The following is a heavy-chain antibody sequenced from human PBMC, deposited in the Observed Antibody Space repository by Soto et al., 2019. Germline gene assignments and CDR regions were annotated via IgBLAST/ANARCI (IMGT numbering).Heavy chain of an antibody. Sequence: GGSLRLSCAASGFTFSSYSMNWVRQAPGKGLEWVSSISSSSSYIYYADSVKGRFTISRDNAKNSLYLQMNSLRAEDTAVYYCARDHLEVGDYQQDRPFDYWGQGTLVTLSS. CDR1: GFTFSSYS. D-gene: IGHD4-17*01. CDR3: ARDHLEVGDYQQDRPFDY. CDR2: ISSSSSYI. V-gene: IGHV3-21*01. J-gene: IGHJ4*02.